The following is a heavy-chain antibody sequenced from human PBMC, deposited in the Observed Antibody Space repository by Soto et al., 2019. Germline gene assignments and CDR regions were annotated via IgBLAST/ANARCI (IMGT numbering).Heavy chain of an antibody. CDR2: TYYKSKWNN. CDR1: GDSVSSNSAG. V-gene: IGHV6-1*01. D-gene: IGHD3-10*01. Sequence: SQTLSLTCVISGDSVSSNSAGWNWIRQSPSRGLEWLGRTYYKSKWNNDYAPSVKSRITINPDTSKNQFSLHLYSVTPEDTAVYYRTGITWFRGMDVWGQGTPVTVSS. CDR3: TGITWFRGMDV. J-gene: IGHJ6*02.